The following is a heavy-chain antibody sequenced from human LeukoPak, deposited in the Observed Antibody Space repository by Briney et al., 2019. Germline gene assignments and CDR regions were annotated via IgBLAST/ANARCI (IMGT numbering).Heavy chain of an antibody. Sequence: GGSLRLSCTASGFTFSTYAMSWVRQAPGEGLEWVSGISGSGGSTYYTDSVKGRFTISRDNSKNALHLQMSSLRAEDTALYYCVKDRCDRTTCPEVWGQGTLVTVSS. D-gene: IGHD2-2*01. CDR2: ISGSGGST. CDR3: VKDRCDRTTCPEV. J-gene: IGHJ4*02. CDR1: GFTFSTYA. V-gene: IGHV3-23*01.